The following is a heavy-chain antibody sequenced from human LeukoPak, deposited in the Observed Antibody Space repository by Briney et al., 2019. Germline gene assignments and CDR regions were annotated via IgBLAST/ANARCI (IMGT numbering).Heavy chain of an antibody. CDR3: AKVVIVVVPAAMDY. V-gene: IGHV3-23*01. CDR1: GFTFSSYA. J-gene: IGHJ4*02. CDR2: ISGSGGST. D-gene: IGHD2-2*01. Sequence: GGSLRLSCGASGFTFSSYAMSWVRQAPGKGLEWVSAISGSGGSTYYADSVKGRFTISRDNSKNTLYLQMNSLRAEDTAVYYCAKVVIVVVPAAMDYWGQGTLVTVSS.